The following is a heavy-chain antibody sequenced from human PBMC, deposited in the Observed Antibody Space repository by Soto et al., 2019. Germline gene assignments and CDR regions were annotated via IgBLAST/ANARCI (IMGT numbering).Heavy chain of an antibody. CDR1: GGSISSYY. CDR2: IYYSGST. V-gene: IGHV4-59*01. D-gene: IGHD6-13*01. CDR3: ASFIAAAGTFDY. Sequence: SETLSLTCTVSGGSISSYYWSWIRQPPGKGLEWIGYIYYSGSTNYNPSPKSRVTISVDTSKNQFSLKLSSVTAADTAVYYCASFIAAAGTFDYWGQGTLVTVSS. J-gene: IGHJ4*02.